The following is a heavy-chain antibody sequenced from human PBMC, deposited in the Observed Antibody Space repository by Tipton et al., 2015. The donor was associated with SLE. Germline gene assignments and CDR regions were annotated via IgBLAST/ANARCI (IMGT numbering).Heavy chain of an antibody. Sequence: SLRLSCAASGFTFSSYDMHWVRQAPGKGLEWVAFIRYDGSNKYYADSVKGRFTISRDNSKNTLYLQMNSLRAEDTAVYYCANTGPDGWYYYYSYGMDVWGQGTTVTVSS. CDR3: ANTGPDGWYYYYSYGMDV. CDR1: GFTFSSYD. J-gene: IGHJ6*02. V-gene: IGHV3-30*02. D-gene: IGHD6-19*01. CDR2: IRYDGSNK.